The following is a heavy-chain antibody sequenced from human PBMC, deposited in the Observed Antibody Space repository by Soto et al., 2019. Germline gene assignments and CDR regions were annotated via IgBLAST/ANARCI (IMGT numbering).Heavy chain of an antibody. J-gene: IGHJ3*02. CDR3: ARLMHYSHSGGSSHSGFDM. D-gene: IGHD2-21*01. V-gene: IGHV1-2*02. CDR1: GYPFTDYF. CDR2: INPYSGGA. Sequence: GASVKVSCKASGYPFTDYFIHWVRQAPGQGLEWIGWINPYSGGADLSQKFQGRATMTRDTSISTAYMEVSSLRSDDTAVFYCARLMHYSHSGGSSHSGFDMWGQGTLVTVSS.